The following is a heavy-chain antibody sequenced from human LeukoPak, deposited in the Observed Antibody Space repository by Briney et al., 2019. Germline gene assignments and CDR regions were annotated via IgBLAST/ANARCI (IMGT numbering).Heavy chain of an antibody. CDR1: GGSISSGSYH. CDR3: ARDRRYSSSSAWFDP. CDR2: IYTSGST. D-gene: IGHD6-6*01. J-gene: IGHJ5*02. Sequence: SETLSLTCTVSGGSISSGSYHWSWIRQPAGKGLEWIGRIYTSGSTNYNPSLKSRVTISVDTSKNQFSLKLSSVTAADTAVYYCARDRRYSSSSAWFDPWGQGTLVTVSS. V-gene: IGHV4-61*02.